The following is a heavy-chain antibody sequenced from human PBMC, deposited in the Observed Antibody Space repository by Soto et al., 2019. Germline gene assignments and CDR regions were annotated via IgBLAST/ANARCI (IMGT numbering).Heavy chain of an antibody. D-gene: IGHD3-10*01. Sequence: PGGSLRLSCVGSGFTFAKYWMHWVRQAPGRGLVWVARIETDGTTQTYADSVEGRFTISRDNAKNTLYLHMNSLRAEDTAVYYCGRQAALWEKVDFRGHGTPVTVSS. CDR3: GRQAALWEKVDF. V-gene: IGHV3-74*01. J-gene: IGHJ1*01. CDR1: GFTFAKYW. CDR2: IETDGTTQ.